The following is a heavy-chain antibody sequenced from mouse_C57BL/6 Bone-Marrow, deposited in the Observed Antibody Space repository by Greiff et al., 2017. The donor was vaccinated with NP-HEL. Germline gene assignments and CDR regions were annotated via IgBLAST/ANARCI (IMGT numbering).Heavy chain of an antibody. D-gene: IGHD3-3*01. J-gene: IGHJ3*01. V-gene: IGHV2-4*01. CDR1: GFSLTSYG. CDR3: ANGDGGGFAY. Sequence: VKLVESGPGLVQPSQSLSITCTVSGFSLTSYGVHWVRQPPGKGLEWLGVIWSGGSTDYNAAFISRLSISKDNSKSQVFFKMNSLQADDTAIYYCANGDGGGFAYWGQGTLVTVSA. CDR2: IWSGGST.